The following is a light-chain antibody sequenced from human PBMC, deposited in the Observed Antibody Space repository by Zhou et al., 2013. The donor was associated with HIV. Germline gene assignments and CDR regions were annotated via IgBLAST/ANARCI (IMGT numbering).Light chain of an antibody. V-gene: IGKV3-15*01. CDR2: GAS. CDR1: QSVTTN. Sequence: EIVMTQFPATLSVSPGERATLSCRASQSVTTNLAWYQQKPGQTPRLLIYGASTRATDIPARFSGSGSGTEFTLTISSLQSEDFAVYYCQHYNNWPLTFGGGTKGGDQ. J-gene: IGKJ4*01. CDR3: QHYNNWPLT.